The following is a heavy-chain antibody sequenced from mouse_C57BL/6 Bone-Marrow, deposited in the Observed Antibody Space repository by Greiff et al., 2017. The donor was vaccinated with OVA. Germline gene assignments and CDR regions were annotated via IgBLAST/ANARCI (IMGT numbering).Heavy chain of an antibody. CDR3: PPDSNYIAY. V-gene: IGHV14-4*01. CDR2: IDPANGDT. Sequence: VQLQQSGAELVRPGASVKLSCTASGFNIKDDYMHWVKQRPEQGLEWIGWIDPANGDTKYASKFQGKATITADTSSNTAYLQLSSLTSEDAAVEYCPPDSNYIAYGGQGTLVTVSA. CDR1: GFNIKDDY. D-gene: IGHD2-5*01. J-gene: IGHJ3*01.